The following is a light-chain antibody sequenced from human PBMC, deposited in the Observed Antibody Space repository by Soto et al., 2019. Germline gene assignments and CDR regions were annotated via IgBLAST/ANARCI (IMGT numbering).Light chain of an antibody. CDR2: GAS. J-gene: IGKJ3*01. V-gene: IGKV3-15*01. CDR1: QGVGSN. Sequence: EVVMTQSPATLPVSPGERATLSCRASQGVGSNLAWYQQKTGQAPRLLIYGASTRATGIPARFGGSGSGTEFTLTISSLQSEDFAVYYCQQYNNWPFTFGPGTKVDIE. CDR3: QQYNNWPFT.